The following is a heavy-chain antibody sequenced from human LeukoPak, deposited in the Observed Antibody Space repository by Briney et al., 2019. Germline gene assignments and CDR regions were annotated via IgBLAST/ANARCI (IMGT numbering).Heavy chain of an antibody. D-gene: IGHD5-18*01. CDR3: ARPFPPTWIQQYYYGMDV. V-gene: IGHV3-30-3*01. Sequence: GGSLRLSCTASGFTFSSYAMHWVRQAPGKGLEWVAVISYDGSNKYYADSVKGRSTISRDNSKNTLYLQMNSLRAEDTAVYYCARPFPPTWIQQYYYGMDVWGQGTTVTVSS. J-gene: IGHJ6*02. CDR2: ISYDGSNK. CDR1: GFTFSSYA.